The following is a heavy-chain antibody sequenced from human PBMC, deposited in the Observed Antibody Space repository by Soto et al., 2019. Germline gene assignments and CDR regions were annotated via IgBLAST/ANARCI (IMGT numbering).Heavy chain of an antibody. D-gene: IGHD6-19*01. CDR3: ARVPSSGWFDY. Sequence: ASVKVSCKASGYTFTSYGISWVRQAPGQGLEWMGWISAYNGNTNYAQKLQGRITMTTDTSTSTAYMELRSLRSDDTAVYYCARVPSSGWFDYWGQATLVTVSS. J-gene: IGHJ4*02. V-gene: IGHV1-18*01. CDR1: GYTFTSYG. CDR2: ISAYNGNT.